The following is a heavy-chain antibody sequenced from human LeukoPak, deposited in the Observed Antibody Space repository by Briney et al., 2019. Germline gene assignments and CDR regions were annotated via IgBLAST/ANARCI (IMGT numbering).Heavy chain of an antibody. CDR1: GYTFTGYY. D-gene: IGHD4-17*01. J-gene: IGHJ3*02. Sequence: GSSVKVSCKASGYTFTGYYIHWVRQAPGQGLEWMGWINPNTGDTNYAQKFQGRVTMTRDTSISTAYMELSRLRSDDTAVYFCARDDYGDYVRRAFDIWGQGTMVTVSS. CDR2: INPNTGDT. CDR3: ARDDYGDYVRRAFDI. V-gene: IGHV1-2*02.